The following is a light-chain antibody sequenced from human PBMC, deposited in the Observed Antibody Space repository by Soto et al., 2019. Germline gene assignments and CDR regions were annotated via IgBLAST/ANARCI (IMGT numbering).Light chain of an antibody. CDR3: QSYDSSLSAYV. CDR1: SSNIGAGYD. J-gene: IGLJ1*01. CDR2: GNS. V-gene: IGLV1-40*01. Sequence: QSVLAQPPSASGAPGQKVTISCTGSSSNIGAGYDLHWYQQLPGTAPKLLLYGNSNRPSGVPDRFSGSKSGTSAPLAITGLQAEDEADYYCQSYDSSLSAYVFGTGTKVTVL.